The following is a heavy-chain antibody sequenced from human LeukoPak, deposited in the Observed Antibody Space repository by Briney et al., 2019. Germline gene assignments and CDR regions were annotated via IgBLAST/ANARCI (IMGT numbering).Heavy chain of an antibody. CDR1: GFTFSRYW. CDR2: IKEDGSEK. D-gene: IGHD1-26*01. J-gene: IGHJ3*02. Sequence: GGSLRLSCAASGFTFSRYWISWVRQAPGKGLERVANIKEDGSEKYYVDSVEGRFTISRDNAKNSVYLQMNSLRAEDTAVYYCAGRIFDIWGQGTMVTVSS. V-gene: IGHV3-7*03. CDR3: AGRIFDI.